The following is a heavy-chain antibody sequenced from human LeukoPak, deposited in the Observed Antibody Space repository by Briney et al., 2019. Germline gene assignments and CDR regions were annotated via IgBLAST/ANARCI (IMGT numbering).Heavy chain of an antibody. CDR2: IYHSGST. V-gene: IGHV4-30-2*01. D-gene: IGHD5-12*01. J-gene: IGHJ4*02. CDR1: GFTFSSYS. Sequence: LRLSCAASGFTFSSYSMSWIRQPPGKGLEWIGYIYHSGSTYYNPSLKSRVTISADRSENQFSLTLRSVTAADTAVYACARSHSAYDYALDYWGQGILVTVSS. CDR3: ARSHSAYDYALDY.